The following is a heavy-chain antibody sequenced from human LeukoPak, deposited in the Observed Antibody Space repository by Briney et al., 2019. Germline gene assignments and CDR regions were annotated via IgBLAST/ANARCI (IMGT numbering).Heavy chain of an antibody. J-gene: IGHJ4*02. CDR3: AREGPVAGLDY. CDR2: IIPIFGTA. CDR1: GGTFSSYA. Sequence: SVKVSCKASGGTFSSYAISWVRQAPGQGLEWMGGIIPIFGTANYVQKFQGRVTITADKSTSTAYMELSSLRSEDTAVYYCAREGPVAGLDYWGQGTLVTVSS. V-gene: IGHV1-69*06. D-gene: IGHD6-19*01.